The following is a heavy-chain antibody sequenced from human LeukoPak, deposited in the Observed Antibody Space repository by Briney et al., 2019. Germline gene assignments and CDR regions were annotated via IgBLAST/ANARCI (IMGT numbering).Heavy chain of an antibody. V-gene: IGHV3-23*01. CDR2: ISGSGGST. Sequence: PGGSLRLSCAASGFTFSSYAMSWVRQAPGKGLEWVSAISGSGGSTYYADSVKGRFTISRDNSKNTLYLQMNSLRAEDTAVYYCAKVARVTMVRGVIKPLPYFDYWGQGTLVTVSS. CDR3: AKVARVTMVRGVIKPLPYFDY. CDR1: GFTFSSYA. D-gene: IGHD3-10*01. J-gene: IGHJ4*02.